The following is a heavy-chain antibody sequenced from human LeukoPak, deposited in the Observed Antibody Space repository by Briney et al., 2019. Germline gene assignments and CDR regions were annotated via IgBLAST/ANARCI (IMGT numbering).Heavy chain of an antibody. V-gene: IGHV3-74*01. CDR3: ARWEFLRYYYYMDV. J-gene: IGHJ6*03. CDR2: INSDGSST. Sequence: GGSLRLSCGASGFTFSSYWMHWVRQAPGKGLVWVSRINSDGSSTSYADSVKGRFTISRDNAKNTLYLQMNSLRAEDTAVYYCARWEFLRYYYYMDVWGKGTTVTISS. CDR1: GFTFSSYW. D-gene: IGHD3-10*01.